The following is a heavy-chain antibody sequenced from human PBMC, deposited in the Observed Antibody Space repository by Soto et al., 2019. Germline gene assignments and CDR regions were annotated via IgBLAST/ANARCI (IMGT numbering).Heavy chain of an antibody. V-gene: IGHV4-34*01. CDR1: GGSFSGYY. CDR2: INHSGST. J-gene: IGHJ4*02. CDR3: ARRSHYDILTGPGPYYFDY. D-gene: IGHD3-9*01. Sequence: PSETLSLTCAVYGGSFSGYYWSWISKPPGKGLEWIGEINHSGSTNYNPSLKSRVTISVDTSKNQFSLKLSSVTAADTAVYYCARRSHYDILTGPGPYYFDYWGQGTLVTVSS.